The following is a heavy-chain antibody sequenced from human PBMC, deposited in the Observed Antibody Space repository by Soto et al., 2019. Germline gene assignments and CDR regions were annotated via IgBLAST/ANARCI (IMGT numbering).Heavy chain of an antibody. J-gene: IGHJ4*02. CDR2: IHWNDYK. V-gene: IGHV2-5*01. CDR1: GFSMNTPGVG. CDR3: AHRLRENMILPILRPFDS. D-gene: IGHD3-16*01. Sequence: QITLKESGPTLVKPTQTLTLTCTFSGFSMNTPGVGVGWIRQPPGKALECLAVIHWNDYKRYSPSLKNRLSINKDTSKNQVVLTMADMDPVDSATYFCAHRLRENMILPILRPFDSWGQGILVTVSS.